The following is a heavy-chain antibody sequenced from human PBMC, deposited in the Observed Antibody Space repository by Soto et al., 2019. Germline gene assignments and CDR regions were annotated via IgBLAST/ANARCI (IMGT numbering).Heavy chain of an antibody. CDR2: GST. CDR3: ARHNYGSGSTYFDY. J-gene: IGHJ4*02. D-gene: IGHD3-10*01. V-gene: IGHV4-59*08. Sequence: GSTNYNPSLKSRVTISVDTSKNQFSLKPNSMTAADTAVYYCARHNYGSGSTYFDYWGQGTLVTVSS.